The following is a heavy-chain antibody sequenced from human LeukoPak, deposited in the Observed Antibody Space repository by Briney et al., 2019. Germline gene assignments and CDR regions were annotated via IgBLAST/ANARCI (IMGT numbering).Heavy chain of an antibody. CDR1: GFTFSSYW. CDR3: ARDLGYSYGGY. Sequence: GGSLRLSCAASGFTFSSYWMHWVRQAPGKGLVWVSRINSDGSSTSYADSVKGRFTIPRDNAKNTLFLQMNSLRAEDTAVYYCARDLGYSYGGYWGQGTLVTVSS. J-gene: IGHJ4*02. CDR2: INSDGSST. V-gene: IGHV3-74*01. D-gene: IGHD1-26*01.